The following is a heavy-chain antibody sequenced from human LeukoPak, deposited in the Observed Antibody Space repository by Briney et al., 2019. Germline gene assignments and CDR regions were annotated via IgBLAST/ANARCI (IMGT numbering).Heavy chain of an antibody. CDR1: GVTFSEHW. CDR2: IKTDGSEA. D-gene: IGHD3-3*01. V-gene: IGHV3-74*01. CDR3: ARFLGPYGGSPGAD. Sequence: VGSLRLSCEGSGVTFSEHWMDSGRQAPGKGLVWVSRIKTDGSEASYGDAVRGRFVISRDNSRNMLFVLMNNVRDDDTAMYFCARFLGPYGGSPGADWGQGTQVIVSS. J-gene: IGHJ4*02.